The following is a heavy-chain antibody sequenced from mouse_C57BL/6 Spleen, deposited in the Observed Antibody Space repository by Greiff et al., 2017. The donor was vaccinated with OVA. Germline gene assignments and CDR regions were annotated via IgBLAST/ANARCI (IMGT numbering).Heavy chain of an antibody. V-gene: IGHV5-9*01. CDR2: ISGGGGNT. J-gene: IGHJ1*03. CDR3: ANYYGSRNWYFDV. CDR1: GFTFSSYT. D-gene: IGHD1-1*01. Sequence: EVKLQESGGGLVKPGGSLKLSCAASGFTFSSYTMSWVRQTPEKRLEWVATISGGGGNTYYPDSVKGRFTISRDNAKNTLYLTMSSLRSEDTALYYCANYYGSRNWYFDVWGTGTTVTVSS.